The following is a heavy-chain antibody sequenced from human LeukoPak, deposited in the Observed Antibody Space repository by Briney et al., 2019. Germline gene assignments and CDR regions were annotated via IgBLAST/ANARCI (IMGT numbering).Heavy chain of an antibody. CDR1: GYSFTNYW. J-gene: IGHJ4*02. Sequence: GESLKISCKGSGYSFTNYWIGWVRQMPGKGLEWMGSIDPSDSYTNYSPSFQGHVTISADKSISTAYLQWSSLMASDTAMYYCARTYYDILTGYSLSDYWGQGTLVTVSS. CDR2: IDPSDSYT. V-gene: IGHV5-10-1*01. CDR3: ARTYYDILTGYSLSDY. D-gene: IGHD3-9*01.